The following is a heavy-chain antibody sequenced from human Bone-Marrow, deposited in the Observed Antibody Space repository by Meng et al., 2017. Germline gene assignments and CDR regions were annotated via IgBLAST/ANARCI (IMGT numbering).Heavy chain of an antibody. V-gene: IGHV6-1*01. CDR2: TYYRSKWYN. D-gene: IGHD6-13*01. Sequence: QVQLRRSGPECVTPHTTLSPTVAMSGDSVSSNSAAWNWIRQSPSRGLEWLGRTYYRSKWYNDYAVSVKSRITINPDTSKNQFSLQLNSVTPEDTAVYYCARDRYSSSPDIYYFDYWGQGTLVTVSS. J-gene: IGHJ4*02. CDR1: GDSVSSNSAA. CDR3: ARDRYSSSPDIYYFDY.